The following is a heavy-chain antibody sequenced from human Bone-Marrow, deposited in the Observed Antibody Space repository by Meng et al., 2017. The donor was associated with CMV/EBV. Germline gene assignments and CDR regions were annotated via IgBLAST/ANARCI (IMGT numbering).Heavy chain of an antibody. J-gene: IGHJ4*02. CDR3: AKGLIAAASGFDY. D-gene: IGHD6-13*01. V-gene: IGHV3-23*01. Sequence: GESLKISCAASGFAFSSYAMSWVRQAPGKGLEWVSGIIGSGGSTYYADSVKGRFTISRDNSKNTLYLQMNSLRAEDTAVYYCAKGLIAAASGFDYWGQGKLVTVSS. CDR1: GFAFSSYA. CDR2: IIGSGGST.